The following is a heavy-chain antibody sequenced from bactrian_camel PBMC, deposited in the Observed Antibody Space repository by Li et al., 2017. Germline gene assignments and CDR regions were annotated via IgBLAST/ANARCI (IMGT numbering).Heavy chain of an antibody. Sequence: HVQLVESGGGSALAGGSVRLSCAASGYTFNTYSWFRQAPGQEREGVAAIDTGDGSTYYLNSVEGRFTISHDNAKNTLYLQMNRLKSEDTALYYCATRISDCAYYTSDGCYSHRGQGTQVTVPS. CDR2: IDTGDGST. D-gene: IGHD3*01. V-gene: IGHV3S1*01. J-gene: IGHJ6*01. CDR1: GYTFNTYS.